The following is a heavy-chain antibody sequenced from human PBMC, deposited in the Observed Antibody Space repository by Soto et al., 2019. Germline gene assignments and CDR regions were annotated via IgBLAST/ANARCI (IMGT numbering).Heavy chain of an antibody. J-gene: IGHJ5*02. V-gene: IGHV3-48*02. CDR3: ARVMPDYYGSGSPIRGNWFDP. Sequence: GGSLRLSCAASGFTLSSYSMNWVRQAPGKGLEWVSYISSSSSTIYYADSVKGRFTISRDNAKNSLYLQMNSLRDEDTAVYYCARVMPDYYGSGSPIRGNWFDPWGQGTLVTVSS. CDR1: GFTLSSYS. CDR2: ISSSSSTI. D-gene: IGHD3-10*01.